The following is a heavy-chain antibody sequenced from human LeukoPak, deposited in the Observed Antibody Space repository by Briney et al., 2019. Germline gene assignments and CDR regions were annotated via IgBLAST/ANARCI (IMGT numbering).Heavy chain of an antibody. D-gene: IGHD2-2*01. CDR2: IYYSGST. J-gene: IGHJ4*02. CDR1: GGSISSYY. CDR3: ARHLTYIVVVPAATID. Sequence: SETLSLTCTVSGGSISSYYWNWIRQPPGKGLEWIGYIYYSGSTYYNPSLKSRVTISVDTSKNQFSLKLSSVTAADTAVYYCARHLTYIVVVPAATIDWGQGTLVTVSS. V-gene: IGHV4-59*04.